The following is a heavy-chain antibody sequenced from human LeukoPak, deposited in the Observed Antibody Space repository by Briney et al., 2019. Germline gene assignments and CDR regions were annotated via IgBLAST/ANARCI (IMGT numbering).Heavy chain of an antibody. D-gene: IGHD3-22*01. J-gene: IGHJ4*02. CDR1: GGTFSSYA. V-gene: IGHV1-69*13. CDR2: IIPIFGTA. Sequence: GASVKVSCKASGGTFSSYAISWVRQAPGQGLEWMGGIIPIFGTANYAQKFQGRVTITADESTSTAYMELSSLRSEDTAVYYCARAPAYYYDSSGYLFDYWGQGTLLTVSS. CDR3: ARAPAYYYDSSGYLFDY.